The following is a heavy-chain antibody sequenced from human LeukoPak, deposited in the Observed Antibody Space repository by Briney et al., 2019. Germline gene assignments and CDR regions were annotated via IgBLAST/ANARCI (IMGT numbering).Heavy chain of an antibody. Sequence: GGSLRLSCAASGFTFSSYAMHWVRQAPGKGLEYVSAISSNGGSTYYANSVKGRFTISRDNSKNTLYLQMGSLRAEDMAVYYCAIGITGTSGNDYWGQGTLVTVSS. CDR3: AIGITGTSGNDY. CDR2: ISSNGGST. V-gene: IGHV3-64*01. D-gene: IGHD1-7*01. J-gene: IGHJ4*02. CDR1: GFTFSSYA.